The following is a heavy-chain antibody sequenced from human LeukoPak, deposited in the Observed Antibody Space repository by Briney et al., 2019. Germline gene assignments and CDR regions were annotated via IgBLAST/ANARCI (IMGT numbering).Heavy chain of an antibody. CDR3: ARVPNYYYYYYMDV. CDR2: ISSSSSYI. J-gene: IGHJ6*03. V-gene: IGHV3-21*01. Sequence: GGSLRLSCAASGFTFSSYWMSWVRQAPGKGLEWVSSISSSSSYIYYADSVKGRFTISRDNAKNSLYLQMNSLRAEDTAVYYCARVPNYYYYYYMDVWGKGTTVTISS. CDR1: GFTFSSYW.